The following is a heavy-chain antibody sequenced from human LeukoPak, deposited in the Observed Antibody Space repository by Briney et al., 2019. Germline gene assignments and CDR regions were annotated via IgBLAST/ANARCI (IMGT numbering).Heavy chain of an antibody. J-gene: IGHJ4*02. CDR2: IYTSGST. D-gene: IGHD3-10*01. Sequence: TLSLTCTVSGGSISSGSYYWSWIRQPAGKGLEWIGRIYTSGSTDYNPSLKSRVTISVDTSKNQFSLKLSSVTAADTAVYYCASELLWFGESPYWGQGTLVTVSS. CDR1: GGSISSGSYY. CDR3: ASELLWFGESPY. V-gene: IGHV4-61*02.